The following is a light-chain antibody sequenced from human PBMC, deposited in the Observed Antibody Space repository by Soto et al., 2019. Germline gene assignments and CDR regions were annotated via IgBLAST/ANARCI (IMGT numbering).Light chain of an antibody. J-gene: IGKJ5*01. CDR3: QKFHDLPIT. CDR2: DAS. Sequence: DIQMTQSPSSLSASVGDRVTITCQASQDIKKNVNWYQQKPGKVPKVLIYDASTLETGAPSRFSGSGSETEFTLTISSLQSEDIATYFCQKFHDLPITCGQGTRLDIK. CDR1: QDIKKN. V-gene: IGKV1-33*01.